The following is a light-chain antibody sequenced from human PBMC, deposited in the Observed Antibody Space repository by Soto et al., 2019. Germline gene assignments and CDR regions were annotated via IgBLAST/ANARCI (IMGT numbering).Light chain of an antibody. CDR3: CSYAGNSGV. CDR2: EVS. Sequence: SVLTQPASVSGSPGQSIIISCPGTSSDVGSYNFVSWYQQHPGKAPKLMIYEVSKRLSGVSTRFSGSKSGNTASLTISGLQPEDEADYSCCSYAGNSGVFGGGTKVTVL. CDR1: SSDVGSYNF. V-gene: IGLV2-23*02. J-gene: IGLJ3*02.